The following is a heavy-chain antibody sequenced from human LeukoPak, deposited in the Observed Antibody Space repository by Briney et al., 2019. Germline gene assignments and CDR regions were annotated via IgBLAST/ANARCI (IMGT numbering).Heavy chain of an antibody. J-gene: IGHJ4*02. CDR3: ARGTVAGY. CDR1: GYTFTSYD. D-gene: IGHD6-19*01. CDR2: MNPNSGNT. V-gene: IGHV1-8*01. Sequence: ASVKVSCKASGYTFTSYDINWVRQATGQGLEWMGWMNPNSGNTGYAQKLQGRVTMTTDTSTSTAYMELRSLRSDDTAVYYCARGTVAGYWGQGTLVTVSS.